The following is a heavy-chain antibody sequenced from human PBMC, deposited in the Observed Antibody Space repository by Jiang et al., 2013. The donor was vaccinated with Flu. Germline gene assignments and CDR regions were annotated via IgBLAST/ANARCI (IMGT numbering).Heavy chain of an antibody. Sequence: LLKPSETLSLTCAVYGGSFSGYYWSWIRQPPGKGLEWIGEINHSGSTNYNPSLKSRVTISVDTSKNQFSLKLSSVTAADTAVYYCARWDPFDYWGQGTLVTVSS. V-gene: IGHV4-34*01. D-gene: IGHD1-26*01. CDR1: GGSFSGYY. J-gene: IGHJ4*02. CDR3: ARWDPFDY. CDR2: INHSGST.